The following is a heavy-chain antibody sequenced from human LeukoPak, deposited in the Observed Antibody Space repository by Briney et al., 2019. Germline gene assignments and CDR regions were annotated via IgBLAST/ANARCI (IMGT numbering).Heavy chain of an antibody. CDR2: INSDGSST. CDR3: ATDILGYSSGGSCYPLFQ. Sequence: PGGSLRLSCAASGFTFSNAWMSWVRQAPGKGLVWVPRINSDGSSTSYADSVKGRFTISRDNAKNTLYLQMNSLRAEDTAVYYCATDILGYSSGGSCYPLFQWGQGTLVTVSS. CDR1: GFTFSNAW. V-gene: IGHV3-74*01. J-gene: IGHJ4*02. D-gene: IGHD2-15*01.